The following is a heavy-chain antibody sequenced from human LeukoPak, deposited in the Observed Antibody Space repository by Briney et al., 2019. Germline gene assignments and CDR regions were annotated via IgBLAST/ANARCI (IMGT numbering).Heavy chain of an antibody. D-gene: IGHD3-9*01. Sequence: ETLRLTCTVSRGSISSYYWSWIRQPPGKGLGWIWYIYYSGSTNYNPSPTSRVTTSVDTSKNQFSLKLSSVTAALTALYYSTRQAQDYDILAGYYGYSDFDDWGQGTLVTVSS. V-gene: IGHV4-59*01. CDR2: IYYSGST. CDR1: RGSISSYY. CDR3: TRQAQDYDILAGYYGYSDFDD. J-gene: IGHJ4*02.